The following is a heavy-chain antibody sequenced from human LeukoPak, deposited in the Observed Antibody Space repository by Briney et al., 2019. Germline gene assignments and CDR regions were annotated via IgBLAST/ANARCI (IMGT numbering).Heavy chain of an antibody. J-gene: IGHJ4*02. Sequence: PGGSLRLSCAASGFTFRNYAMSWVRQAPGKGLEWVSAVTGGGGATFYVDSVKGRFTVSRDNSKNTLFLQMNSLRAEDTAVFYCAKGTGYNYDHEFDYWGQGTLLTVSS. CDR3: AKGTGYNYDHEFDY. D-gene: IGHD5-18*01. V-gene: IGHV3-23*01. CDR2: VTGGGGAT. CDR1: GFTFRNYA.